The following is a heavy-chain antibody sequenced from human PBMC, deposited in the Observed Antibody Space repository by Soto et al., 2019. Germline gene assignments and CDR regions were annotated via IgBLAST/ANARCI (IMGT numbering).Heavy chain of an antibody. CDR3: AALSIAARPSNWFEP. V-gene: IGHV1-2*02. CDR2: INPNSGGT. Sequence: GXSVKVCCRASGYAFTGYYMHLVRQAPGQGLECMGWINPNSGGTNYAQKFQGRVTMTRDTSISTAYMELSRLRSDDTAVYYCAALSIAARPSNWFEPWGQGTLVTVSS. CDR1: GYAFTGYY. D-gene: IGHD6-6*01. J-gene: IGHJ5*02.